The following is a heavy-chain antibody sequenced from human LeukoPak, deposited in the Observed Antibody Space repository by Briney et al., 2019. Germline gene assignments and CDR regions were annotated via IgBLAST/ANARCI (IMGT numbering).Heavy chain of an antibody. D-gene: IGHD6-19*01. CDR1: SPSISSYY. V-gene: IGHV4-59*01. CDR3: VKHGSGWSFDY. Sequence: SETLSLTCTVSSPSISSYYWGWIRQSPGKGLEWIGYIQNTGGTNYNPSLKSRVSTSKDTSKNQFSLQVRSVTAADTAVYYCVKHGSGWSFDYWGQGTLVTVSS. J-gene: IGHJ4*02. CDR2: IQNTGGT.